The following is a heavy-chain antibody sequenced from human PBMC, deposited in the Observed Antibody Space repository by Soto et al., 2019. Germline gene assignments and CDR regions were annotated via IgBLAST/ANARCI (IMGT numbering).Heavy chain of an antibody. CDR2: IIPIFGTA. V-gene: IGHV1-69*13. CDR1: GGTFSSYA. J-gene: IGHJ5*02. Sequence: SVKVSCKASGGTFSSYAISWVRQAPGQGLEWMGGIIPIFGTANYAQKFQGRVTITADESTSTAYMELSSLRSEDTAVYYCATSPSPAIAAGTLYNWFDPWGQGTLVTVSS. D-gene: IGHD6-13*01. CDR3: ATSPSPAIAAGTLYNWFDP.